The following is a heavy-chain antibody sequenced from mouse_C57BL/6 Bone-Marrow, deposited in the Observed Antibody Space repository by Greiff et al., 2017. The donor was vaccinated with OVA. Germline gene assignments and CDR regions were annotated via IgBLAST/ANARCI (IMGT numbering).Heavy chain of an antibody. J-gene: IGHJ2*01. CDR1: GYTFTSYW. Sequence: VQRVESGAELVKPGASVKLSCKASGYTFTSYWMQWVKQRPGQGLEWIGEIDPSDSYTNYNQKFKGKATLTVDTSSSTAYMQISSLTSEDSAVYYCARKDYWGQGTTLTVSS. V-gene: IGHV1-50*01. CDR3: ARKDY. CDR2: IDPSDSYT.